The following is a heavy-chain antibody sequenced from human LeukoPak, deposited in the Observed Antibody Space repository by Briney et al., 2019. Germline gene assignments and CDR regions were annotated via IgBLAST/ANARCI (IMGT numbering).Heavy chain of an antibody. CDR1: GFTFSDYY. D-gene: IGHD3-16*01. J-gene: IGHJ5*02. Sequence: GVSLRLSCTASGFTFSDYYMSWIRQAPGKGLEWLSYISVSGSSVSYVDSVKGRFTISRDNAKNSVYLQIDSLRVEDTAMYYCARDRQFRLHDPWGQGILVTVSS. CDR3: ARDRQFRLHDP. CDR2: ISVSGSSV. V-gene: IGHV3-11*01.